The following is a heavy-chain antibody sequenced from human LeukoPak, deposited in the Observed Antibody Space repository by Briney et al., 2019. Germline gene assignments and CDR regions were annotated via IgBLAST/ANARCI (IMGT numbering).Heavy chain of an antibody. CDR1: GFNFIDYS. CDR2: IGISSGNT. J-gene: IGHJ3*01. CDR3: VAGDWGARDSFDL. D-gene: IGHD2-21*02. V-gene: IGHV3-48*01. Sequence: GGSLRLSCAASGFNFIDYSMNWVRQAPGEGLEWISYIGISSGNTKYADSVKGRFTISRDKAKNSFFLQMSSLRAEDTSVYYCVAGDWGARDSFDLWGRGTMVTVSS.